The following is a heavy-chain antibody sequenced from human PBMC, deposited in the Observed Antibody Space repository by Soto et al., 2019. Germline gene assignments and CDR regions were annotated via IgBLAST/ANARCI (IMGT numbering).Heavy chain of an antibody. CDR1: GGSISSNY. D-gene: IGHD2-2*01. V-gene: IGHV4-59*08. Sequence: SETLSLTCTVSGGSISSNYWSWIRQPPGKGLEWIGYIYYSGSTNYNPSLKSRVTISVDTSKNQFSLKLSSVTAADTAVYYCARFYCSSASCYFDSWGQGTLVTVSS. CDR3: ARFYCSSASCYFDS. CDR2: IYYSGST. J-gene: IGHJ4*02.